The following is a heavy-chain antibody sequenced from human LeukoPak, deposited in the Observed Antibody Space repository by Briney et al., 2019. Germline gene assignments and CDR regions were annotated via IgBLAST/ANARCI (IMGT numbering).Heavy chain of an antibody. CDR1: GFTFSSYW. V-gene: IGHV3-66*01. J-gene: IGHJ4*02. CDR2: IYTGGST. D-gene: IGHD4-11*01. Sequence: GGSLRLSCAASGFTFSSYWMSWVRQAPGKGLEWVSVIYTGGSTYYADSVKGRFTISRDNSKNTLYLQMDSLRAEDTAVYYCARDPLSHNSNWRPYYFDCWGQGTLVTVSS. CDR3: ARDPLSHNSNWRPYYFDC.